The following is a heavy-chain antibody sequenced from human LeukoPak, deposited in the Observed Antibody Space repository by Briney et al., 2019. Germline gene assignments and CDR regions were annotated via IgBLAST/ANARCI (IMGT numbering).Heavy chain of an antibody. Sequence: PSETLSLTCAVYGGSFSGYYWSWIRQPPGKGLEWIGEINHSGSTNYNPSLKSRVTISVDTSKNQFSLKLSSVTAADTAVYYCARDRGGTTCPDYWGQGTLVTVSS. V-gene: IGHV4-34*01. CDR2: INHSGST. CDR3: ARDRGGTTCPDY. D-gene: IGHD1-7*01. J-gene: IGHJ4*02. CDR1: GGSFSGYY.